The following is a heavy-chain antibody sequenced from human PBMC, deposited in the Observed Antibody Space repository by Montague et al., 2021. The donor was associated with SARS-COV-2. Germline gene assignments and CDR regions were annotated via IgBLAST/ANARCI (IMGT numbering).Heavy chain of an antibody. CDR1: GDSTNYYY. J-gene: IGHJ4*02. CDR2: IYSSGNA. CDR3: ARGDHPQSGSWYFFDI. V-gene: IGHV4-4*07. D-gene: IGHD6-13*01. Sequence: SETLSLTCTVSGDSTNYYYWHWLRQSAAKGLEWIGRIYSSGNANYSPSLKSRVTMSVDTSQNQFSLKLNSLTAADTAVYYCARGDHPQSGSWYFFDIWGQGALVTVSS.